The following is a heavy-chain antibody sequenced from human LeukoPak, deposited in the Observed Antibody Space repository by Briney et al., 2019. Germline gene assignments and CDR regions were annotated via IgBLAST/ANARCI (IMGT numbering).Heavy chain of an antibody. CDR3: ARDIRTAGLLDC. J-gene: IGHJ1*01. D-gene: IGHD6-13*01. Sequence: GGSLRLSCAASGFTFSSYWMAWVRKAPGKGLEWVASIKQDGSEKYYVDSDKGRFTISRDNAMTSLYLQMISLRAEDTAVYNCARDIRTAGLLDCWGPDNLLTVSS. CDR2: IKQDGSEK. CDR1: GFTFSSYW. V-gene: IGHV3-7*04.